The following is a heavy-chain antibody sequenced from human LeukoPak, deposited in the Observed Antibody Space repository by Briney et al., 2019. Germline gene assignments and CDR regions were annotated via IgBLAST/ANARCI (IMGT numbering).Heavy chain of an antibody. Sequence: GGSLKPSFAAPGLTFSNYWMSWGRRAPGKGVEGVAKIKEYGSEKYYVDSVKGRFTISRDNTKSSLYLEMNSLKVEDTAVYYCARPAYSSTWYYFGYWGQGTLVTVSS. CDR1: GLTFSNYW. J-gene: IGHJ4*02. CDR3: ARPAYSSTWYYFGY. D-gene: IGHD6-13*01. V-gene: IGHV3-7*01. CDR2: IKEYGSEK.